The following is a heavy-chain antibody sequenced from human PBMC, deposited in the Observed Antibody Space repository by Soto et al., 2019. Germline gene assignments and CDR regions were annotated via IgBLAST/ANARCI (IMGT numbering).Heavy chain of an antibody. J-gene: IGHJ6*02. Sequence: SETLSLTCTVSGGSMNSYYWSWIRQPPGEGLEWIGYIYYSGSTNYNPSLKSRVTMSVDTSKNQFSLKLSSVTAADTAVYYCARGQGHYQGMDVWGQGTTVTVSS. CDR3: ARGQGHYQGMDV. CDR2: IYYSGST. CDR1: GGSMNSYY. V-gene: IGHV4-59*01.